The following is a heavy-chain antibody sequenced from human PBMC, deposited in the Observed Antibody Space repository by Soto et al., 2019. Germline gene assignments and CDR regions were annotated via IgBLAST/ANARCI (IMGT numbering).Heavy chain of an antibody. CDR3: ARAIETLEWLTNWFDP. Sequence: QVQLQESGPGLVKPSQTLSLTCTVSGGSISSGGYYWSWIRQHPGKGLEWIGYIYYSGSTYYNPSLKSRVTISVDTSKNQFSLKLSSVTAADTAVYYCARAIETLEWLTNWFDPWGQGTLVTVSS. V-gene: IGHV4-31*03. J-gene: IGHJ5*02. D-gene: IGHD3-3*01. CDR1: GGSISSGGYY. CDR2: IYYSGST.